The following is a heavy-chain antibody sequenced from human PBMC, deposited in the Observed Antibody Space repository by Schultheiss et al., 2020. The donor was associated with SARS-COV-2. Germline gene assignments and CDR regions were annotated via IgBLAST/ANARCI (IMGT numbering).Heavy chain of an antibody. D-gene: IGHD1-26*01. CDR1: GGSISSYY. CDR3: ARLINSVSSFHFDH. V-gene: IGHV4-59*01. Sequence: SQTLSLTCTVSGGSISSYYWSWIRQPPGKGLEWIGYIYYSGSTNYNPSLKNRVTMSVDTSKNQFSLKLNSVTAADTAVYYCARLINSVSSFHFDHWGQGALVTVSS. CDR2: IYYSGST. J-gene: IGHJ4*02.